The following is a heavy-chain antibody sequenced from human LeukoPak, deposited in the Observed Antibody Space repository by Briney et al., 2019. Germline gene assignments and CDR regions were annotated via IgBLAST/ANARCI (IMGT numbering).Heavy chain of an antibody. CDR3: AAVTPFGYYGMDV. V-gene: IGHV4-59*01. CDR1: GGSISSYF. CDR2: KDYRGST. J-gene: IGHJ6*02. Sequence: SETLSLTCTVSGGSISSYFWSCVRQPPGKRLEWIGYKDYRGSTNYNPSLKNRASISVDPSKKQISLKVTSMTAADTAIYYCAAVTPFGYYGMDVWGQGTTVTVSS. D-gene: IGHD4-11*01.